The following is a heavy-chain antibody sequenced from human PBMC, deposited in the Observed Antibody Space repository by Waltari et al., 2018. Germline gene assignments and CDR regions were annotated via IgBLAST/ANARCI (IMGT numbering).Heavy chain of an antibody. CDR1: GGTFSSYA. D-gene: IGHD2-21*01. V-gene: IGHV1-69*12. CDR2: RLPIFGKA. Sequence: QVQLVQSGAEVKKPGSSVKVSCKASGGTFSSYAISWVRQAPGQGLEWMGGRLPIFGKANYAQKFQGRVTITAGGSTSTADMGRGSLGSEETAVDYLSRDSGGFDWGGDCPDQHWGQGNPGTGFS. CDR3: SRDSGGFDWGGDCPDQH. J-gene: IGHJ1*01.